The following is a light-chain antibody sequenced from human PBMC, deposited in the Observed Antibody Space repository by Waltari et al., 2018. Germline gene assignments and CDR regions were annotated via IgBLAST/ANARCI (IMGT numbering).Light chain of an antibody. CDR3: QVWDSSSVV. Sequence: SYELTQPLSVSVALGQTTRITCGGNNIGSKNVHWYQQKPGPAAVVVIYRDSNRPSGIPERFCGSNAGNTATLTISRAQAGDEADYYCQVWDSSSVVFGGGTKLTVL. J-gene: IGLJ2*01. CDR2: RDS. V-gene: IGLV3-9*01. CDR1: NIGSKN.